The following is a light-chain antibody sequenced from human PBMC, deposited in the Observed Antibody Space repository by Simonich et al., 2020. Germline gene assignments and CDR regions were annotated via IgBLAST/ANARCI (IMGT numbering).Light chain of an antibody. Sequence: QYALTQPASVSGSPGQSITISCTGTSSDVGGYNYVSWYQQHPGKAPKLMIYDCSKRPSGVSNRFSGYKSGNTASLTISGLQAEDEADYYCSSYTSSSTLVFGGGTKLTVL. J-gene: IGLJ3*02. V-gene: IGLV2-14*01. CDR1: SSDVGGYNY. CDR3: SSYTSSSTLV. CDR2: DCS.